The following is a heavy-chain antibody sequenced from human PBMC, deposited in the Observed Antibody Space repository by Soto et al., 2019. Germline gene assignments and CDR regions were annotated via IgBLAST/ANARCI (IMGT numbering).Heavy chain of an antibody. CDR1: GGTFSSYT. J-gene: IGHJ4*02. Sequence: QVQLVQSGAEVKKPGSSVKVSCKASGGTFSSYTISWVRQAPGQGLEWMGRIIPILGIANYAQKFQGRVTITADKSTSTAYMELSSLRSEDTAVYYCARDQEHFDWHTRYYFDYWGQGTLVTVSS. CDR3: ARDQEHFDWHTRYYFDY. V-gene: IGHV1-69*08. D-gene: IGHD3-9*01. CDR2: IIPILGIA.